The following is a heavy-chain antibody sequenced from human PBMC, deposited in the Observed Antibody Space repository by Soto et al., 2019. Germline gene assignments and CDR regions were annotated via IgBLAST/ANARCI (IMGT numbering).Heavy chain of an antibody. CDR3: ARLYGDHHLVYYYYGMDV. D-gene: IGHD4-17*01. V-gene: IGHV5-10-1*01. CDR1: GYSFTSYW. J-gene: IGHJ6*02. Sequence: PGESLKISCKGSGYSFTSYWISWVRQMPGKGLERMGRIDPSDSYTNYSPSFQGHVTISADKSISTAYLQWSSLKASDTAMYYCARLYGDHHLVYYYYGMDVLGQGTTVTVS. CDR2: IDPSDSYT.